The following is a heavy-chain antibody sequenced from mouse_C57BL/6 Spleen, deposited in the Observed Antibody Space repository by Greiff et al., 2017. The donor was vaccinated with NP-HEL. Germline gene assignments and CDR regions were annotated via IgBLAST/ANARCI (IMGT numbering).Heavy chain of an antibody. CDR2: ISDGGSYT. Sequence: EVQLVESGGGLVKPGGSLKLSCAASGFTFSSYAMSWVRQTPEKRLEWVATISDGGSYTYYPDNVKGRFTISRDNAKNNLYLQMSHLKSEDTAMYYCARDQVAWFAYWGQGTLVTVSA. D-gene: IGHD1-1*02. CDR3: ARDQVAWFAY. J-gene: IGHJ3*01. V-gene: IGHV5-4*01. CDR1: GFTFSSYA.